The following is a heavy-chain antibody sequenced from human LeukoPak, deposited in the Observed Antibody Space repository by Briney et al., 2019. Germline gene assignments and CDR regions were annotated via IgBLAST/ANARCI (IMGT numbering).Heavy chain of an antibody. V-gene: IGHV4-30-4*01. CDR3: AKENAGDYIDS. CDR1: GGSISSGDSY. CDR2: IYNSGST. J-gene: IGHJ4*02. Sequence: KSSETLSLTCNVSGGSISSGDSYWNWIRQPPGKGLEWIGYIYNSGSTYYNPSLKSRVTISVDTSKNQVSLKLSSVTAADTAVYYCAKENAGDYIDSWGQGTLVTVSS.